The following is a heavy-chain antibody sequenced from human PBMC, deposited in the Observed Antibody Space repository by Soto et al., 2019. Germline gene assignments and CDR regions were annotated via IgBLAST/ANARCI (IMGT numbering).Heavy chain of an antibody. CDR3: ARGEGRITIFGVVIRANYGMDV. CDR1: CGSFSGYY. J-gene: IGHJ6*02. V-gene: IGHV4-34*01. D-gene: IGHD3-3*01. CDR2: INHSGST. Sequence: SETLSLTCAVYCGSFSGYYWSWIRQPPGKGLEWIGEINHSGSTNYNPSLKSRVTISVDTSKNQFSLKLSSVTAADTAVYYCARGEGRITIFGVVIRANYGMDVWGQGTTVTVS.